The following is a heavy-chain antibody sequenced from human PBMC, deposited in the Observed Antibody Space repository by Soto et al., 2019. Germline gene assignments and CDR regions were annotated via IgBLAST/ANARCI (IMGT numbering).Heavy chain of an antibody. CDR1: GYTFFTYD. J-gene: IGHJ5*02. CDR3: ARHHGPTTSENWFDP. D-gene: IGHD5-12*01. CDR2: ISTYSGDT. Sequence: QVHLVQSGVEVKTPGASVKVSCQASGYTFFTYDISWVRQAHGQGLEWMGWISTYSGDTKYAQKFQGRVTMTTDTSTTTAYQELRSLISDGTAVYYCARHHGPTTSENWFDPWGQGTLVTVSS. V-gene: IGHV1-18*01.